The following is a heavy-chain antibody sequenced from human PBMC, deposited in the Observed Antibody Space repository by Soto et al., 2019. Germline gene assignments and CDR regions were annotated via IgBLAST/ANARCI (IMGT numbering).Heavy chain of an antibody. V-gene: IGHV3-74*01. CDR2: INSDGSST. D-gene: IGHD4-17*01. J-gene: IGHJ4*02. Sequence: EVQLVESGGGLVQPGGSLRLSCAASGFTFSSYWMHWVRQAPGKGLVWVSRINSDGSSTSYADSVKGRFTISRDNAKNTLYLQMNSLRAEDTAVYYCAIDREDYGDYYFDYWGQGTLVTVSP. CDR3: AIDREDYGDYYFDY. CDR1: GFTFSSYW.